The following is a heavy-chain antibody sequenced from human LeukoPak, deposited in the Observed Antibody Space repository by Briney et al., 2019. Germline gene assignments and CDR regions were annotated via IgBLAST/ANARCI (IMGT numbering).Heavy chain of an antibody. Sequence: ASVKGSCKASGYTFTSYGISWVRQAPGQGLEWMGWISAYNGNTNYAQKLQGRVTVTTDTSTSTAYMELRSLRSDDTAVYYCVRWTDTFCSGYYYYWGQGTLVTVSS. CDR3: VRWTDTFCSGYYYY. D-gene: IGHD3-3*01. CDR1: GYTFTSYG. CDR2: ISAYNGNT. V-gene: IGHV1-18*01. J-gene: IGHJ4*02.